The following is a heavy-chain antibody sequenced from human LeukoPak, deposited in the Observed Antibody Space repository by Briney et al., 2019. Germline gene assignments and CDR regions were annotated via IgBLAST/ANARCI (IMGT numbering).Heavy chain of an antibody. V-gene: IGHV4-61*02. J-gene: IGHJ6*03. D-gene: IGHD4-23*01. CDR2: IYTSGST. CDR1: GDSISSGSYY. CDR3: ARLTTVVTNPGYYYYMDV. Sequence: PSETLSLTCTVSGDSISSGSYYWSWIRQPAGKGLEWIGRIYTSGSTNYNPSLKSRVTMSVDTSKNQFSLKLSSVTAADTAVYYCARLTTVVTNPGYYYYMDVWGKGTTATVSS.